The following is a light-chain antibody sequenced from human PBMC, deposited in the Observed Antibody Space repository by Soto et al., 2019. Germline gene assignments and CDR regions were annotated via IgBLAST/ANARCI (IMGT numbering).Light chain of an antibody. V-gene: IGLV1-40*01. CDR3: QSYDSSLSGSVV. CDR2: YNS. Sequence: QSVLTQSPSVSGAPGQRVTISCTGSSSNIGAGYDVHWYQQLPGKAPKLLIYYNSNRTSGVPDRFSGSKSGTSASLAITGLQAEDEADYYCQSYDSSLSGSVVFGGGTKLTVL. J-gene: IGLJ2*01. CDR1: SSNIGAGYD.